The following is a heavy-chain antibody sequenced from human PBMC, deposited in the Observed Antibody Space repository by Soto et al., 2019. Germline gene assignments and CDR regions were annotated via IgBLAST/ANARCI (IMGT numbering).Heavy chain of an antibody. D-gene: IGHD3-9*01. V-gene: IGHV3-74*01. Sequence: GGSLRLSCAASGFTFGDYWMSWVRQAPGKGLAWVSRIKSDGSGTSYADSVRGRFTISRDNAKNTLYLQMDSLRAEDTAMYYWASSLTTGHPGNWGQGTLVTVSS. CDR1: GFTFGDYW. CDR2: IKSDGSGT. J-gene: IGHJ4*02. CDR3: ASSLTTGHPGN.